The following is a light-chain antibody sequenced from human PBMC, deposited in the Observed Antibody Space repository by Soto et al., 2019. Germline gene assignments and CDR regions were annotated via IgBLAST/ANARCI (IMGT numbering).Light chain of an antibody. CDR3: QHYGSSLWT. CDR1: QSVSSSY. V-gene: IGKV3-20*01. Sequence: EIVLTQSPGTLSVSPGERVTLSCRASQSVSSSYLAWYQQKPGQAPRLLIYGASSRATGIPDRFSGSGSGTDFTLTISRLEPEDFAVYYCQHYGSSLWTFGQGTKVEIK. J-gene: IGKJ1*01. CDR2: GAS.